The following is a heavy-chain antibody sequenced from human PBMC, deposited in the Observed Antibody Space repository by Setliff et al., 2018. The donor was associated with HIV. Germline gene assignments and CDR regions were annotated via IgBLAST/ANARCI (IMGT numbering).Heavy chain of an antibody. D-gene: IGHD1-26*01. CDR2: INPSGGTT. Sequence: ASVKVSCKASGYTFTSYYIHWVRQAPGQGLKWLGMINPSGGTTTYAQKFQGRVTMTSDTSTSTVYMDLSSLGSEDTAVYYCARGGHYSGSYLPRDYYMDVWGKGTTVTV. V-gene: IGHV1-46*01. CDR3: ARGGHYSGSYLPRDYYMDV. CDR1: GYTFTSYY. J-gene: IGHJ6*03.